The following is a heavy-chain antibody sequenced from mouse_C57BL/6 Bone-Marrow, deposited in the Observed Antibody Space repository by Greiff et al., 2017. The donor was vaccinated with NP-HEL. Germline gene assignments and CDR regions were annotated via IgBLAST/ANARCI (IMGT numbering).Heavy chain of an antibody. Sequence: QVQLQQPGAELVMPGASVKLSCKASGYTFTSYWMHWVKQRPGQGLEWIGEIDPSDSYTNYIQKFKGKSTLTVDKSSSTAYMQLSSLTSEDSAVYYWARGTGTCCDFDYWGQGTTLTVSS. V-gene: IGHV1-69*01. J-gene: IGHJ2*01. CDR2: IDPSDSYT. CDR1: GYTFTSYW. D-gene: IGHD4-1*01. CDR3: ARGTGTCCDFDY.